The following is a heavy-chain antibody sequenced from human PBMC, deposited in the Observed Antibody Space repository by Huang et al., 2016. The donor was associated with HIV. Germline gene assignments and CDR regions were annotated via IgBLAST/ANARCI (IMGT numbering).Heavy chain of an antibody. Sequence: QLLLQESGPGLVKPSEALALTCAVSGGSIRSSDYHWGWIRQPPGKGLEWIGSIYFKGRPHYSPALKSRVTIAVDTSKNLFFLNLTSMTAADTAVYYCARHREGPVAYYSGWGSHLNYMDVWGRGRTVVVSS. CDR3: ARHREGPVAYYSGWGSHLNYMDV. J-gene: IGHJ6*03. V-gene: IGHV4-39*01. CDR2: IYFKGRP. D-gene: IGHD3-10*01. CDR1: GGSIRSSDYH.